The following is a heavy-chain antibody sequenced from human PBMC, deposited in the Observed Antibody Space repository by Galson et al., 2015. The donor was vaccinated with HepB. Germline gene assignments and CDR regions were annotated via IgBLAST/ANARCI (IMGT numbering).Heavy chain of an antibody. V-gene: IGHV3-23*01. D-gene: IGHD1-26*01. J-gene: IGHJ4*02. CDR1: GFTFSTYA. CDR3: TKYSGSYRRDFDY. Sequence: SLRLSCAASGFTFSTYAMTWVRQAPGKGLEWVSRISDSGGCTYYADSVKGRFTVSRDKSKSTLSLQMNSLRAEDTAVYYCTKYSGSYRRDFDYWGQGTLVTVSS. CDR2: ISDSGGCT.